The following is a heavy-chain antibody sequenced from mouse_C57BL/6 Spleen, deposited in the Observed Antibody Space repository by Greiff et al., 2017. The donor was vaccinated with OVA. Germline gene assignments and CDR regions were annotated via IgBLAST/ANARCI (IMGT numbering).Heavy chain of an antibody. CDR3: ARERITTVVVDY. D-gene: IGHD1-1*01. CDR1: GYSITSGYY. V-gene: IGHV3-6*01. Sequence: EVQLVESGPGLVKPSQSLSLTCSVTGYSITSGYYWNWIRQFPGNKLEWMGYISYDGSNNYNPSLKNRISITRDTSKNQFFLKLNSVTTEDTATYYCARERITTVVVDYWGQGTTLTVSS. CDR2: ISYDGSN. J-gene: IGHJ2*01.